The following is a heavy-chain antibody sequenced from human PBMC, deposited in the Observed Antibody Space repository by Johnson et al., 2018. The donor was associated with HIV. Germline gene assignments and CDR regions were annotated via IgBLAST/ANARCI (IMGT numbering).Heavy chain of an antibody. D-gene: IGHD3-22*01. V-gene: IGHV3-23*04. CDR2: VGGSTSST. Sequence: MQLVESGGGVVQPGGSLRLSCAASGFTFSSYAMNWVRQPPVEGLEWVSTVGGSTSSTSYADSVKGRFTISRDNAKNSLYLQMNSLRAEDRALYYCVRERRHFYDSSGFYSDAFDIWGQGTVVTVS. J-gene: IGHJ3*02. CDR3: VRERRHFYDSSGFYSDAFDI. CDR1: GFTFSSYA.